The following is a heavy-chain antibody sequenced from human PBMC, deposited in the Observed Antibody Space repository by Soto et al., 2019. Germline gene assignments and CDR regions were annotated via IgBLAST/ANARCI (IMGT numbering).Heavy chain of an antibody. J-gene: IGHJ4*02. D-gene: IGHD3-22*01. CDR3: VLLQKWLQPVFDY. CDR1: GFTVSSNY. Sequence: WGSLRLSCAASGFTVSSNYMGWVRQAPGKGLEWVSVIYSDDSTYSADSVKGRLTISRDNSKNTLYLQMNSLRAEDTAVYYCVLLQKWLQPVFDYWGQGALVTVSS. V-gene: IGHV3-66*01. CDR2: IYSDDST.